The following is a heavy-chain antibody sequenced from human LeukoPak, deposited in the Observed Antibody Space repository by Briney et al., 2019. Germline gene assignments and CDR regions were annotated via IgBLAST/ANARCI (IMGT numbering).Heavy chain of an antibody. CDR1: GFTSSNAW. D-gene: IGHD3-16*01. J-gene: IGHJ4*02. Sequence: GGSLRLSCAPSGFTSSNAWMSWVRPAPGKGLEGVGRIKSKTDGGTTDYAAPVKGRFTISRDDSKNTLYLQMNSLKTEDTAVYYCTTWGVVAGITHDYWGQGTQVTVSS. V-gene: IGHV3-15*01. CDR3: TTWGVVAGITHDY. CDR2: IKSKTDGGTT.